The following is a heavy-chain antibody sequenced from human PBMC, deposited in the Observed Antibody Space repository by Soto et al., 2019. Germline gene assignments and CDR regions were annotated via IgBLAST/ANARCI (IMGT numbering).Heavy chain of an antibody. J-gene: IGHJ3*02. CDR1: GFSFSNYG. CDR3: AKDIIGIYCTNGVCYNSNDAFDI. D-gene: IGHD2-8*01. V-gene: IGHV3-30*02. Sequence: GGSLRLSCAASGFSFSNYGMHWVRQAPGKGLEWVAFIPYDGSNKYYADSVKGRFTISRDNSKNTVSLQMNSLRAEDTAVYYCAKDIIGIYCTNGVCYNSNDAFDIWGQGTMVTVSS. CDR2: IPYDGSNK.